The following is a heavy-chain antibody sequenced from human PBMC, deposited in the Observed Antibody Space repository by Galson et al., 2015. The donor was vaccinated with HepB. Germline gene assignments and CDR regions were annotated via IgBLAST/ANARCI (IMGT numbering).Heavy chain of an antibody. CDR3: ARGEPYGDENYYYGMDV. J-gene: IGHJ6*02. CDR2: INTNTGNP. V-gene: IGHV7-4-1*01. CDR1: GYTFTSYA. D-gene: IGHD4-17*01. Sequence: SVKVSCKASGYTFTSYAMNWVRQAPGQGLEWMGWINTNTGNPTYAQGFTGRFVFSLDTSVSTAYLQICSLKAEDTAVYYCARGEPYGDENYYYGMDVWGQGTTVTVSS.